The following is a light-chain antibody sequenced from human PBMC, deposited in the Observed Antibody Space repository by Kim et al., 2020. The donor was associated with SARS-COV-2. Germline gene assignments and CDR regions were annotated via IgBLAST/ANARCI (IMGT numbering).Light chain of an antibody. CDR2: AAS. CDR1: QGIRNY. CDR3: QKYNIVPLT. V-gene: IGKV1-27*01. Sequence: DIQMAQSPSSLSASVGDRVTITCRASQGIRNYLAWYQQKPGRVPRLLIYAASTLQPGVPARFSGSGFGSDFTLTIIGLQAEDVATYYCQKYNIVPLTFGGGTKVDIK. J-gene: IGKJ4*01.